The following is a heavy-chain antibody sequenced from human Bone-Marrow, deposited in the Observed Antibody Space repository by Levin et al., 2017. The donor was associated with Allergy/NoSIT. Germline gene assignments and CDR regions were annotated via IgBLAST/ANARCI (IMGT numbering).Heavy chain of an antibody. CDR1: GYTFTGYY. Sequence: ASVKVSCKASGYTFTGYYIHWVRQAPGQGLEWMGRINPNSGGTNYAQKFQGRVTMTRDTSISTAYMELSRLRSADTAVYYCAREVSVYSGSGTYYNVPDRPYFDYWGQGTLVTVSS. V-gene: IGHV1-2*06. D-gene: IGHD3-10*01. J-gene: IGHJ4*02. CDR3: AREVSVYSGSGTYYNVPDRPYFDY. CDR2: INPNSGGT.